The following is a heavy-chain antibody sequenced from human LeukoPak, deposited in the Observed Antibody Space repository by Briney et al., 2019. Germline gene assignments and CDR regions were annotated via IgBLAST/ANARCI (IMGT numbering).Heavy chain of an antibody. CDR2: IRSKAYGGTT. CDR3: TRDPGRYDFWSGYNWFDP. CDR1: GFTFGDYA. Sequence: GGSLRLSCTASGFTFGDYAMSWFRQAPGKGLEWVGFIRSKAYGGTTEYAASVKGRFTISRDDSKSIAYLQMNSLKTEDTAVYYCTRDPGRYDFWSGYNWFDPWGQGTLDTVSS. V-gene: IGHV3-49*03. D-gene: IGHD3-3*01. J-gene: IGHJ5*02.